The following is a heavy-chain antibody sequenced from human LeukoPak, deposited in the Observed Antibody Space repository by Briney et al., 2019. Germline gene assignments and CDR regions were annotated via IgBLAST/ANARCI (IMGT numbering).Heavy chain of an antibody. V-gene: IGHV1-69*04. D-gene: IGHD2-15*01. J-gene: IGHJ5*02. CDR3: ASSPPSRYCSGGSCVNWFDP. Sequence: SVTVSCKASGGTFSSYAISWVRQAPGEGVEWMGRIIPIFGIANYAQKLRGRVTITADKSTSTAYMELSSLRSEDTAVYYCASSPPSRYCSGGSCVNWFDPWGQGTLVTVSS. CDR1: GGTFSSYA. CDR2: IIPIFGIA.